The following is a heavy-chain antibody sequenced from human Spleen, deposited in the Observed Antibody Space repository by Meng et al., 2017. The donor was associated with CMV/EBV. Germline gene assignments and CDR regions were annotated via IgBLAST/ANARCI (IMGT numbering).Heavy chain of an antibody. CDR2: INPHSGDT. CDR3: ARSYVAAAVPTY. J-gene: IGHJ4*02. Sequence: ASVKVSCKASGYTFTGYYMHWVRQAPGQGLEWMGWINPHSGDTKYGHKFQGRVTMTRDTSITTAYMELSRLRSDDTAVYYCARSYVAAAVPTYWGQGTLVTVSS. D-gene: IGHD6-13*01. V-gene: IGHV1-2*07. CDR1: GYTFTGYY.